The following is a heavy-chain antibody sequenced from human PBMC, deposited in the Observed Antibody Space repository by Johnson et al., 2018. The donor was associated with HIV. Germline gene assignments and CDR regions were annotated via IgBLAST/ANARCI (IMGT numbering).Heavy chain of an antibody. J-gene: IGHJ3*01. CDR3: ARTSCSGARCLGYDPFDV. CDR1: AFPFDDHA. V-gene: IGHV3-66*01. D-gene: IGHD2-15*01. CDR2: IYSGGST. Sequence: VQLVESGGGLVQPGRSLRLSCAASAFPFDDHALHWVRQTPGKGLQWFSIIYSGGSTYYADSVKGRFTISRDNSKNTLYLQMNSLRSEDTAVYYCARTSCSGARCLGYDPFDVWGQGAMVTVSS.